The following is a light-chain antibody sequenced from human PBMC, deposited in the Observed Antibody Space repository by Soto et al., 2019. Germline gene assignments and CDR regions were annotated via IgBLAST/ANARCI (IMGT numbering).Light chain of an antibody. J-gene: IGKJ1*01. CDR1: HSISTW. Sequence: DIQMTQSPSTLSASVGDRVTITCRASHSISTWLAWYQQKPGKATKLLIYKASSLESGVPSRFSGSGSGTEFTLTISSLQPDDFATYYCQQYNSYWTFGQGTKVEIK. CDR2: KAS. CDR3: QQYNSYWT. V-gene: IGKV1-5*03.